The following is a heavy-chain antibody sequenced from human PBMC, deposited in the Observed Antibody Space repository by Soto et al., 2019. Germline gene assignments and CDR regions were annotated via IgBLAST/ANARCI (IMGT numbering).Heavy chain of an antibody. V-gene: IGHV1-69*13. CDR1: GGTFSSYA. J-gene: IGHJ6*02. D-gene: IGHD6-13*01. Sequence: GASVKVSCKASGGTFSSYAISWVRQAPGQGLEWMGGIIPIFGTANYAQKFQGRVTITADESTSTAYMELSSLRSEDTAVYYCARCDSSSWYGPNIYYYYGMDVWGQGTTVTVSS. CDR3: ARCDSSSWYGPNIYYYYGMDV. CDR2: IIPIFGTA.